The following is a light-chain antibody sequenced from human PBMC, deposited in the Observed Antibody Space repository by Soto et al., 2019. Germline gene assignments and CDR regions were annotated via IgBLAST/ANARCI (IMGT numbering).Light chain of an antibody. CDR2: DTS. CDR1: TGAVTSGHY. CDR3: LLYDSGIRV. J-gene: IGLJ3*02. Sequence: QAVVTQEPSLTVSPGGTVTLTCGSSTGAVTSGHYPYWFQQKPGQAPRTLIYDTSIKHSWTPARFSGSLLGGKGALTLSGAQPEDEAEYYCLLYDSGIRVFGGGTKLTVL. V-gene: IGLV7-46*01.